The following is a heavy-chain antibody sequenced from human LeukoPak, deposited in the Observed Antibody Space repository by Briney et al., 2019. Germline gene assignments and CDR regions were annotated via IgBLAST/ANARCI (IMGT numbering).Heavy chain of an antibody. CDR1: GFTFSIYA. V-gene: IGHV3-23*01. J-gene: IGHJ4*02. Sequence: GGSLRLSCAASGFTFSIYAMSWVRQAPGKGLEWVSAISGSGGSTYYADSVKGRFTISRDNSKNTLYLQMNSLRAEDTAVYYCAKDIVPLERRAPYYFDYWGQGTLVTVSS. CDR2: ISGSGGST. D-gene: IGHD1-1*01. CDR3: AKDIVPLERRAPYYFDY.